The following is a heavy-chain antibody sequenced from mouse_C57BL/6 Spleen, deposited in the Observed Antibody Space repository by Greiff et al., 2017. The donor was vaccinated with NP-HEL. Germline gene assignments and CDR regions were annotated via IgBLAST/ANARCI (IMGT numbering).Heavy chain of an antibody. CDR3: ARTPGSGRSWYFDV. CDR1: GYAFTNYL. J-gene: IGHJ1*03. V-gene: IGHV1-54*01. CDR2: INPGSGGT. D-gene: IGHD1-1*01. Sequence: VQLQQSGAELVRPGTSVKVSCKASGYAFTNYLIEWVKQRPGQGLEWIGVINPGSGGTNYNEKFKGKATLTADKSSSTAYMQLSSLTSEDSAVYFCARTPGSGRSWYFDVWGTGTTVTVSS.